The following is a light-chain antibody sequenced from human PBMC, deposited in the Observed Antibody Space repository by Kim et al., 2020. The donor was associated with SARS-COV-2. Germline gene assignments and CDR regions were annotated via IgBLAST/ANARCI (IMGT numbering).Light chain of an antibody. CDR3: QQRYNWPIT. CDR2: DAS. Sequence: LSPGERATPSCRASQSVSTSLAWYQQTPGQAPRLLIYDASNRATGIPARFSGSGSGTDFTLTINSLEPEDFAVYYCQQRYNWPITFGQGTRLEIK. J-gene: IGKJ5*01. CDR1: QSVSTS. V-gene: IGKV3-11*01.